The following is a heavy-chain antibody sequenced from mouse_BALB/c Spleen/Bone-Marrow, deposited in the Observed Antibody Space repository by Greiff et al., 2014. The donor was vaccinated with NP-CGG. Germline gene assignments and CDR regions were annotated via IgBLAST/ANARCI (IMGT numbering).Heavy chain of an antibody. CDR2: ISDGGSYT. V-gene: IGHV5-4*02. Sequence: EVHLVESGGGLVKPGGSLKLSCAASGFTFSDYYMYWVRQTPEKRLEWVATISDGGSYTYYPDSVKGRFTISRDNAKNNLYQQMSSLKSEDTAMYYCARGSSYFDYWGQGTTLTVSS. J-gene: IGHJ2*01. D-gene: IGHD1-1*01. CDR3: ARGSSYFDY. CDR1: GFTFSDYY.